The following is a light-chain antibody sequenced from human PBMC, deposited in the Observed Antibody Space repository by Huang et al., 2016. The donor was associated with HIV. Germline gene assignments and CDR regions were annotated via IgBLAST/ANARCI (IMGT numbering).Light chain of an antibody. CDR3: QQYNDWPRT. V-gene: IGKV3-15*01. CDR1: QSVSNN. Sequence: EIVMTQSPATLSVSPGERATLSCRASQSVSNNLAWYQQKPGQAPRLLISGASTRANGVPGRFSGSGSATEFTLTISSLQSEDLAVYYCQQYNDWPRTFGQGTKVEIK. J-gene: IGKJ1*01. CDR2: GAS.